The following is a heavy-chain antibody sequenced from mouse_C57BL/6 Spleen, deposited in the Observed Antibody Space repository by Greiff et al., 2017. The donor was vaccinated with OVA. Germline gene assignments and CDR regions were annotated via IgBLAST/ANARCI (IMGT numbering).Heavy chain of an antibody. CDR2: INPNNGGT. CDR3: ASIYYDYDEAY. J-gene: IGHJ3*01. V-gene: IGHV1-26*01. D-gene: IGHD2-4*01. CDR1: GYTFTDYY. Sequence: EVQLQQSGPELVKPGASVKISCKASGYTFTDYYMNWVKQSHGQSLEWIGDINPNNGGTSYNQKFKGKATLTVDKSSSTAYMELRSLTSEDAAVYYCASIYYDYDEAYWGQGTLVTVAA.